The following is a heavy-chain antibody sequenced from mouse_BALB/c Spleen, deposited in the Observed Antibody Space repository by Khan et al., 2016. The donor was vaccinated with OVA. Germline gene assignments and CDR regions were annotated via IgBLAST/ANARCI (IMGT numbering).Heavy chain of an antibody. D-gene: IGHD2-4*01. Sequence: VQLQQPGAELVRPGSSAKLSCKASGYTFTNHWINWVKQRPGQGLEWIGNIYPSVDYTNYNENFKDKATLTVDKSSNTAYMQPISPTSEDSAVYYCTRELRIHYYAMDFWGQGTSVTVSS. CDR3: TRELRIHYYAMDF. J-gene: IGHJ4*01. CDR2: IYPSVDYT. CDR1: GYTFTNHW. V-gene: IGHV1-69*02.